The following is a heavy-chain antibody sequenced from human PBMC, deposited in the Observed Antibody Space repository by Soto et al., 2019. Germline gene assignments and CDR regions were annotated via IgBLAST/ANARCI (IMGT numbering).Heavy chain of an antibody. Sequence: QALLEQSGPEVKKPGDSVRISCWLYDSVFVTSVITWLRQAPGQGLEWMGWISANDGGTLSAMKFTDRLVMSTDPMRNMADRGRGDVTSDASPVYFCARGGGRHLSPRETWGHGPPVTAPS. J-gene: IGHJ4*01. CDR2: ISANDGGT. D-gene: IGHD3-16*01. CDR3: ARGGGRHLSPRET. CDR1: DSVFVTSV. V-gene: IGHV1-18*01.